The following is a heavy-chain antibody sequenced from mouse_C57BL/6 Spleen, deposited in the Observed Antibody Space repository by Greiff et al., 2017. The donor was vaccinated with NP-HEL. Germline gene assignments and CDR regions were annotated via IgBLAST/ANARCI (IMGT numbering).Heavy chain of an antibody. J-gene: IGHJ4*01. D-gene: IGHD1-1*01. CDR2: ISSGGSYT. CDR1: GFTFSSYG. CDR3: AREGLLVRGYGAMDY. Sequence: DVMLVESGGDLVKPGGSLKLSCAASGFTFSSYGMSWVRQTPDKRLEWVATISSGGSYTYYPDSVKGRFTISRDNAKNTLYLQMSSLKSEDTAMYYCAREGLLVRGYGAMDYWGQGTSVTVSS. V-gene: IGHV5-6*02.